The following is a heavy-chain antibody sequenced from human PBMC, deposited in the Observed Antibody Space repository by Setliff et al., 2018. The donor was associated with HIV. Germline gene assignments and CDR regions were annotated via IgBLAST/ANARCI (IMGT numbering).Heavy chain of an antibody. CDR3: SRDYFPHSRRNFGSGDYFHF. V-gene: IGHV1-2*02. J-gene: IGHJ4*02. CDR2: INPNSGDS. Sequence: GASVKVSCKAFGYTFIDYFIHGVRQAPGQGLEWMAYINPNSGDSKTAQKFQGRVTVTRDTSIATAYMELSSLTSGDTAVYHCSRDYFPHSRRNFGSGDYFHFWGQGSRVTVSS. CDR1: GYTFIDYF. D-gene: IGHD3-10*01.